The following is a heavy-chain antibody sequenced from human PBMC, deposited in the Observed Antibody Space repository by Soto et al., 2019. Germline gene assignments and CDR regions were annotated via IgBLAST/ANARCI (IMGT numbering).Heavy chain of an antibody. V-gene: IGHV4-59*01. CDR3: ARQLDSTVFDY. Sequence: PSETMSVTCTVSGGYISSYDWSWIRQPPGKGLEWIGYISYSGSTNYDPSLESRVTISLDTSNNQFSMSLRSVTAADTATYYCARQLDSTVFDYWGRGTLVTVSS. D-gene: IGHD4-17*01. CDR1: GGYISSYD. CDR2: ISYSGST. J-gene: IGHJ4*02.